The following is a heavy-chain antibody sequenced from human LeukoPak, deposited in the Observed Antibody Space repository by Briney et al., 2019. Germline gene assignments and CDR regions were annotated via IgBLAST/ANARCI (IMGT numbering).Heavy chain of an antibody. Sequence: PGGSLRLSCAASGFTFDDYAMHWVRQAPGKGLEWVSGISWNSGSIGYADSVKGRFTISRDNAKNSLYLQMNSLRAEDMALYYCAKGYYDFWSDWDYMDVWGKGTTVTVS. CDR1: GFTFDDYA. CDR3: AKGYYDFWSDWDYMDV. J-gene: IGHJ6*03. D-gene: IGHD3-3*01. V-gene: IGHV3-9*03. CDR2: ISWNSGSI.